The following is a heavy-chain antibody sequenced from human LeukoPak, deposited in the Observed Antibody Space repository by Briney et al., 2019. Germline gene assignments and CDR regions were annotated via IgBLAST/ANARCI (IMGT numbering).Heavy chain of an antibody. J-gene: IGHJ4*02. CDR2: ITNNGRST. CDR1: GFTFSRYA. CDR3: ASTYSYDSSGYYPFDY. V-gene: IGHV3-64D*06. Sequence: GGSLRLSCSASGFTFSRYAMHWVRQPPGKGLGYVSAITNNGRSTYYADSVKGRFTISRDNSKNTLYLQMSSLRAEDTAVYYCASTYSYDSSGYYPFDYWGQGTLVTVPS. D-gene: IGHD3-22*01.